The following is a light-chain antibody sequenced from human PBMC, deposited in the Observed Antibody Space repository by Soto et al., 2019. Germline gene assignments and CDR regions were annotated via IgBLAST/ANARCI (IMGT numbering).Light chain of an antibody. J-gene: IGKJ1*01. CDR3: QQLISYPRA. CDR1: QGISSY. CDR2: AAS. Sequence: DIQLTQSPSFLSASVGDRVTITCRASQGISSYLDWYQQKPGKAPKVLIYAASTLESGVPSRFSGSGSGTEFTLTISSLQPEDFATYDCQQLISYPRAFGQGTKVEIK. V-gene: IGKV1-9*01.